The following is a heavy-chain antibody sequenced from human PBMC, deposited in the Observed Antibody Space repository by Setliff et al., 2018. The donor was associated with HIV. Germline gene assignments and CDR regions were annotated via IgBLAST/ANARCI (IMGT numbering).Heavy chain of an antibody. J-gene: IGHJ4*02. V-gene: IGHV4-34*01. D-gene: IGHD3-16*01. Sequence: SETLSLTCGIYGGSLSNYYWSWIRQTPGKGLEWIGQIKPSGGVNYNPSLKSQITISGYTSKNQFSLKMASLVAADTAVYYCARGGDTNALDYWGQGTLVTVSS. CDR3: ARGGDTNALDY. CDR2: IKPSGGV. CDR1: GGSLSNYY.